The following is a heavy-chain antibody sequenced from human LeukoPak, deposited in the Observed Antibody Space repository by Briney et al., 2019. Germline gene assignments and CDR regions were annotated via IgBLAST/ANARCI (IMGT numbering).Heavy chain of an antibody. V-gene: IGHV1-8*01. J-gene: IGHJ4*02. CDR3: ARESSSWYFDY. CDR1: GYTFTSYD. Sequence: ASVKVSCKASGYTFTSYDINWVRQATGQGLEWMGWMNPNSGNTGYAQKFQGRVTMTRNTSISTAYKELSRLRSDDTAVYYCARESSSWYFDYWGQGTLVTVSS. CDR2: MNPNSGNT. D-gene: IGHD6-13*01.